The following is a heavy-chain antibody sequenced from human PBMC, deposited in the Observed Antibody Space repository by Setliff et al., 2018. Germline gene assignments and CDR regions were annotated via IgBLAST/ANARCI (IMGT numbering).Heavy chain of an antibody. CDR1: GYTFSSYA. J-gene: IGHJ5*02. CDR3: ARDLGYRSRTSCHGDWFDP. D-gene: IGHD2-2*01. Sequence: ASVKVSCKASGYTFSSYAMNWVRQAPGQGLEWMGRINTITGNPTYAQGFTGRFVFSLDTSVSTAYLQISSLKPEDTAVYYCARDLGYRSRTSCHGDWFDPWGQGTLVTVSS. CDR2: INTITGNP. V-gene: IGHV7-4-1*02.